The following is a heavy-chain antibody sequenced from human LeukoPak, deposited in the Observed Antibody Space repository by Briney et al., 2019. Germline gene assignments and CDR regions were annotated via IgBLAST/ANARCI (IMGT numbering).Heavy chain of an antibody. D-gene: IGHD3-16*01. J-gene: IGHJ4*02. CDR3: ARDERRGRPYYLDY. Sequence: ASVTVSCKASGYTFTSFGISWVRQAPGQGLEWMGWISAYSGDTNYAQKLQDRVTMTRDTSTNTAFMEQKSLRSDDTAVYYCARDERRGRPYYLDYWGRGTLVSVPS. CDR2: ISAYSGDT. CDR1: GYTFTSFG. V-gene: IGHV1-18*01.